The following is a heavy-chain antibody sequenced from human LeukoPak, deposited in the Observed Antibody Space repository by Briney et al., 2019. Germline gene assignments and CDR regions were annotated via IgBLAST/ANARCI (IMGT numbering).Heavy chain of an antibody. J-gene: IGHJ4*02. CDR1: GFTFSSYA. CDR2: ISGSGGGT. Sequence: PGGSLRLSCAASGFTFSSYAMNWVHQAPGKGLEWVSAISGSGGGTYYADSVKGRFTISRDNSKNTLYLQMNSLRAEDTAVYYCAKVGLVNYDILTGYYLYFDYWGQGTLVTVSS. CDR3: AKVGLVNYDILTGYYLYFDY. V-gene: IGHV3-23*01. D-gene: IGHD3-9*01.